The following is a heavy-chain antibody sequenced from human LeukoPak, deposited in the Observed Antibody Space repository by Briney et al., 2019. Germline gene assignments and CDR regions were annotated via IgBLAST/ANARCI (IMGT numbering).Heavy chain of an antibody. V-gene: IGHV3-48*04. J-gene: IGHJ4*02. CDR1: GFTFSSYS. CDR3: ARDRGGSYSAIDY. Sequence: GGSLRLSCAASGFTFSSYSLNWARQAPGKGLEWVSFISSSSITIYYADSVKGRFTISRDNAEKSLYLQMNSLRAEDTAVYYCARDRGGSYSAIDYWGQGTLVTVSS. D-gene: IGHD2-15*01. CDR2: ISSSSITI.